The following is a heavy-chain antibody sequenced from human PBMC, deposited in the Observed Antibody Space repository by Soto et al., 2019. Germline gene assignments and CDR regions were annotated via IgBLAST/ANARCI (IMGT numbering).Heavy chain of an antibody. Sequence: SETLSLTCTVSGGSISSSSYYWGWIRQPPGKGLEWIGSIYYSGSTYYNPSLKSRVTISVDTSKNQFSLKLSSVTAADTAVYYCASSFTIFGVVYGMGVWGQGTTVTVSS. CDR1: GGSISSSSYY. CDR2: IYYSGST. D-gene: IGHD3-3*01. V-gene: IGHV4-39*01. J-gene: IGHJ6*02. CDR3: ASSFTIFGVVYGMGV.